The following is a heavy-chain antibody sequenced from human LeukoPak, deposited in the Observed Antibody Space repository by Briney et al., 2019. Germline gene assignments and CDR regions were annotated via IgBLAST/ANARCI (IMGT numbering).Heavy chain of an antibody. CDR3: ASGSLGDGYGVGDYYQYMDV. D-gene: IGHD5-24*01. CDR1: GGTFNRYA. Sequence: SVKVSCKASGGTFNRYAISWVRQAPGQGLEWMGGIMPLFGTANYAQEFQGRVTFTTDESASTAYMEVSSLRSEDTAVYYCASGSLGDGYGVGDYYQYMDVWGKGTTVTVSS. J-gene: IGHJ6*03. CDR2: IMPLFGTA. V-gene: IGHV1-69*05.